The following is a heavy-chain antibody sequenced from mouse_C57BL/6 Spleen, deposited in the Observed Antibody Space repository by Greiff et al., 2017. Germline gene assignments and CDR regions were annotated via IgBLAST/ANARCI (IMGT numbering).Heavy chain of an antibody. CDR3: ARSYGNYGECYFDY. CDR1: GYTFTDYY. Sequence: VQLQQSGAELVRPGASVKLSCKASGYTFTDYYINWVKQRPGQGLEWIARIYPGSGNTYYNEKFKGKATLTAEKSSSTAYMQLSSLTSEDSAVYFCARSYGNYGECYFDYWGQGTTLTVSS. D-gene: IGHD2-1*01. CDR2: IYPGSGNT. V-gene: IGHV1-76*01. J-gene: IGHJ2*01.